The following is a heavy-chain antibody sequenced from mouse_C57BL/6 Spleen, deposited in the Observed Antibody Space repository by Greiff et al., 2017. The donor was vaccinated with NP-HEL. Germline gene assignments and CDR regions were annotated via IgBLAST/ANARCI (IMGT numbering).Heavy chain of an antibody. J-gene: IGHJ2*01. D-gene: IGHD2-1*01. CDR1: GYAFTNYL. CDR2: INPGSGGT. Sequence: QVQLQQSGAELVRPGTSVKVSCKASGYAFTNYLIEWVKQRPGQGLEWIGVINPGSGGTNYNEKFKGKATLTADKSSSTAYMQLSSLTSETSAVYFGARSEGYYGNFNYFDCWGQGTTLTGAS. CDR3: ARSEGYYGNFNYFDC. V-gene: IGHV1-54*01.